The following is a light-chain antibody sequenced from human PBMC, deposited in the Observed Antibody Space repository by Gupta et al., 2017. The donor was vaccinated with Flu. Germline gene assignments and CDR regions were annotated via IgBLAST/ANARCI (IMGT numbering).Light chain of an antibody. CDR1: DIGHEN. CDR2: DDA. J-gene: IGLJ3*02. Sequence: SYVLNQPPSVSVAPGQTATITCGGDDIGHENVHWYQHKAGQAPVVVLYDDAVRPSGIPERFAGSTSRNTVTLTITRVEGGDEADYYCPPWHSTGHWVFGGGTKLTVL. CDR3: PPWHSTGHWV. V-gene: IGLV3-21*02.